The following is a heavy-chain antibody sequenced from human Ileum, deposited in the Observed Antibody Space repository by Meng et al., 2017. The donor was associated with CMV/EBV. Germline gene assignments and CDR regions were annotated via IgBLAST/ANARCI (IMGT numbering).Heavy chain of an antibody. CDR1: GASISSYY. V-gene: IGHV4-59*01. CDR2: IYYSGGT. J-gene: IGHJ4*02. CDR3: ARDLELGY. Sequence: SETLSLTCTVSGASISSYYWSWIRQPPGEGLEWIGHIYYSGGTNYNPSLKSRVTISIDTSKNQFSLKLNSVTAADTAVYYCARDLELGYWGQGTRVTCSS. D-gene: IGHD3-3*01.